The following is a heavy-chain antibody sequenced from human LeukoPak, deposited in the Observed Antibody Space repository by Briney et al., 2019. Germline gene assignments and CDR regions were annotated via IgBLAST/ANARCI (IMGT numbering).Heavy chain of an antibody. CDR1: GGSISSSYW. CDR2: IYHSGTT. D-gene: IGHD6-19*01. Sequence: SGTLSHTCAVSGGSISSSYWWSWVRQPPGKGLEWIGEIYHSGTTNYNPSLKSRVTISVDKLKNQFSLRLSSVTAADTAVYYCARDTTAVTSSAFDSWGQGTLVTVSS. CDR3: ARDTTAVTSSAFDS. J-gene: IGHJ4*02. V-gene: IGHV4-4*02.